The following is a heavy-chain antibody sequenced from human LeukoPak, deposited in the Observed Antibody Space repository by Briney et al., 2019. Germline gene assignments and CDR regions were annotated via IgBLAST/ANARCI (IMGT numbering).Heavy chain of an antibody. J-gene: IGHJ3*02. CDR1: GYNFADHW. CDR2: IYPDDSDT. Sequence: GESLKISCKASGYNFADHWIAWVRQTPGKGLEWMVIIYPDDSDTKNSPSFEGQVTVSVNKSTNTAYLRWSSLKASDTAVYYCARRLLEASDTMLWGPADAFDIWGQGTTVTVSS. V-gene: IGHV5-51*01. CDR3: ARRLLEASDTMLWGPADAFDI. D-gene: IGHD2-2*01.